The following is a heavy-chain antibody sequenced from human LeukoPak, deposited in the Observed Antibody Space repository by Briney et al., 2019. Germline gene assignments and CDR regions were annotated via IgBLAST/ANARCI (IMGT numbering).Heavy chain of an antibody. CDR2: TYYRSRWYY. D-gene: IGHD6-19*01. CDR3: TRGGSGWTPKYYYYMDV. V-gene: IGHV6-1*01. J-gene: IGHJ6*03. Sequence: ASQTLSLTCAISGDSVSSNIGSWNWIRQSPSRGLEWLGRTYYRSRWYYDYAASVKSRITINPDTSKNQFSLQLNSVIPEDTAVYYCTRGGSGWTPKYYYYMDVWGKGTTVTVSS. CDR1: GDSVSSNIGS.